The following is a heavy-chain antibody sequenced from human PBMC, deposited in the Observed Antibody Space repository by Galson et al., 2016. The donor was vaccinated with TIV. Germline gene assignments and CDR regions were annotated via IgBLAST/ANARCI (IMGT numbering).Heavy chain of an antibody. V-gene: IGHV3-33*01. Sequence: SLRLSCAASGFTFSSYGLHWVRQAPGKGLERVAVVWYEETNKFYADSVNGRFTISRDNSKNTVYLQMNSLRAEDTAVYYCARDRMWEEVLGAFNIWGQGTMVTVSS. CDR2: VWYEETNK. J-gene: IGHJ3*02. D-gene: IGHD1-26*01. CDR1: GFTFSSYG. CDR3: ARDRMWEEVLGAFNI.